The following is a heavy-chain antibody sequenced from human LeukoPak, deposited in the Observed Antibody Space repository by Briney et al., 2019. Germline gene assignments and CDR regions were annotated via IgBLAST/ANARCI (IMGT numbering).Heavy chain of an antibody. CDR3: ARGGAFDI. CDR1: GFTISSYA. CDR2: ISSNGGST. J-gene: IGHJ3*02. Sequence: GGSLRLSCAASGFTISSYAMHWVRQAPGTGLEYVSAISSNGGSTYYANSVKGRFTISRDNSKNTLYLQMGSLRAEDMAVYYCARGGAFDIWGQGTMVTVSS. V-gene: IGHV3-64*01.